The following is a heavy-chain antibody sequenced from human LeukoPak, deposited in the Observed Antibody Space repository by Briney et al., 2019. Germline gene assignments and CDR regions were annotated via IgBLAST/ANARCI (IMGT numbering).Heavy chain of an antibody. CDR1: GFTFSSHL. V-gene: IGHV3-74*01. CDR2: LNSDGSST. Sequence: PGGSLRLSCAASGFTFSSHLMHWVRQAPGKGLVWVLRLNSDGSSTSYADSVKGRFTISRDNAKNTLYLQLNSLRVEDTAVYYCAREIATAATGAFDIWGQGTMVTVSS. CDR3: AREIATAATGAFDI. D-gene: IGHD6-13*01. J-gene: IGHJ3*02.